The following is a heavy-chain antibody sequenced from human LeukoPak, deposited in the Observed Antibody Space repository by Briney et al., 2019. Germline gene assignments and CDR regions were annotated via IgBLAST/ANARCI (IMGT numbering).Heavy chain of an antibody. Sequence: ASVKVSCKASGYTFTSYGISWVRQAPGQGLEWMGWISAYNGNTNYAQKLQGRVTMTTDTSTSTAYMELRSLRSDDTAAYYCARDPYVSSPGRFDYWGQGTLVTVSS. CDR3: ARDPYVSSPGRFDY. J-gene: IGHJ4*02. D-gene: IGHD3-16*01. V-gene: IGHV1-18*01. CDR1: GYTFTSYG. CDR2: ISAYNGNT.